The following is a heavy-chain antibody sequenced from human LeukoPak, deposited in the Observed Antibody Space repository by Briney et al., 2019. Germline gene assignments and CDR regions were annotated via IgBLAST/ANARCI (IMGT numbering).Heavy chain of an antibody. CDR3: AKDHDNTDSYFYFDS. J-gene: IGHJ4*02. D-gene: IGHD2-21*02. V-gene: IGHV3-23*01. CDR1: GFSFNAYA. CDR2: VSKTGRTT. Sequence: GGSLRISCAASGFSFNAYAMTWVRQAPGKGLEGVSSVSKTGRTTYYTDSVKGRFTISRDNSKNTLHLQMNRLRAEDTALYFCAKDHDNTDSYFYFDSWGLGTLVTVSS.